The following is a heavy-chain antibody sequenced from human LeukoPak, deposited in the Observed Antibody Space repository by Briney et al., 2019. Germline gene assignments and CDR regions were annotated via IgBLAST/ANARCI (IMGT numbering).Heavy chain of an antibody. CDR2: MNEDGSAK. D-gene: IGHD2-2*01. Sequence: GGSLRLSCAASGFSLSNFWMNWVRQAPGKGLEWVANMNEDGSAKCYVDSVKGRFTISTDNTKNSLFLQMTSLRVEDTAVYYCVRSISSRNAFWGQGTLVTVSS. CDR1: GFSLSNFW. V-gene: IGHV3-7*01. CDR3: VRSISSRNAF. J-gene: IGHJ4*02.